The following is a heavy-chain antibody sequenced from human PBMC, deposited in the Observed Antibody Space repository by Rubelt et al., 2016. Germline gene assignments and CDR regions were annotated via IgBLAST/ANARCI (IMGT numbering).Heavy chain of an antibody. V-gene: IGHV3-30*04. J-gene: IGHJ3*02. CDR2: ISYDGSNK. Sequence: GKGLEWVAVISYDGSNKYYADSVKGRFTISRDNSKNTLYLQMNSLRAEDTAVYYCARDSYCGGDCYWGAFDIWGQGTMVTVSS. CDR3: ARDSYCGGDCYWGAFDI. D-gene: IGHD2-21*02.